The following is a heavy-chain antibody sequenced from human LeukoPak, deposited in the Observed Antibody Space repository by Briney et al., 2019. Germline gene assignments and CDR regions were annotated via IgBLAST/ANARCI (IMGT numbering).Heavy chain of an antibody. V-gene: IGHV3-7*01. J-gene: IGHJ4*02. CDR2: IKQDGSKK. Sequence: GGSLRLSCAASGLSFSSYWMSWVRQAPGKGLEWVANIKQDGSKKYYVDSVKGRFTICRDNSKNSLYLQINSLRAEDTAVYYCAKDRSARHQTIVYWGQGTLVTVSS. CDR3: AKDRSARHQTIVY. D-gene: IGHD1-1*01. CDR1: GLSFSSYW.